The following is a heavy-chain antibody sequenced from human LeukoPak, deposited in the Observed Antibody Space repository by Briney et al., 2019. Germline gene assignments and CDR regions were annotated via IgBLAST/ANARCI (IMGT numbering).Heavy chain of an antibody. CDR2: IRSTANGYAT. J-gene: IGHJ3*02. CDR3: ARAITMIGVDAFDI. D-gene: IGHD3-22*01. V-gene: IGHV3-73*01. CDR1: GFTFSGSA. Sequence: GGSLRLSCAASGFTFSGSALHWVRQASGKGLEWVGRIRSTANGYATAYAASVKGRFTISRDDSKNTAYLQMDSLKTEDTAVYYCARAITMIGVDAFDIWGQGTMVTVSS.